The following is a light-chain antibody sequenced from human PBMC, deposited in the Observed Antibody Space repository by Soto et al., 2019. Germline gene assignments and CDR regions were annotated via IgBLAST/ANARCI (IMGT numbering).Light chain of an antibody. CDR2: EGS. J-gene: IGLJ2*01. V-gene: IGLV2-23*01. CDR3: CSYAGSSSVV. CDR1: SSDVGSYNL. Sequence: QSALTQPASVSGSPGQSITISCTGTSSDVGSYNLVSWYQPHPGKAPKLMIYEGSKRPSGVSNRFSGSKSGNTASLTISGLQAEDVADYYCCSYAGSSSVVFGGGTKLTVL.